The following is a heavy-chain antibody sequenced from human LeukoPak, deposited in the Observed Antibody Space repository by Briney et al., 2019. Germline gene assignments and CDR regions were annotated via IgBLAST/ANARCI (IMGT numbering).Heavy chain of an antibody. Sequence: GRSLRLSCAASGCTFSSYAMHWVRQAPGKGLEWVAVISFDGSNKYYADSVKGRFTISRDNSKNTLYLQVNSLRAEDTAVYYCARDIRYSSSWRLDNCGQGTLVTVSS. D-gene: IGHD6-13*01. CDR2: ISFDGSNK. CDR3: ARDIRYSSSWRLDN. V-gene: IGHV3-30-3*01. J-gene: IGHJ4*02. CDR1: GCTFSSYA.